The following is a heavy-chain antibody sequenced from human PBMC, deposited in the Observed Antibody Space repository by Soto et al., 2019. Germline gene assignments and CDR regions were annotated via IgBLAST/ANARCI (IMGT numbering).Heavy chain of an antibody. CDR2: IIPIFGTA. Sequence: QVQLVQSGAEVKKPGSSVKVSCKASGGTFSSYAISWVRQAPGQGLEWMGGIIPIFGTADYAQKFQGRVTINADESTSTADRELSSLRSEDTAVYYCARGDSGGSSGYYYTGGDYWGQGTLVTVSS. D-gene: IGHD3-22*01. J-gene: IGHJ4*02. CDR1: GGTFSSYA. CDR3: ARGDSGGSSGYYYTGGDY. V-gene: IGHV1-69*12.